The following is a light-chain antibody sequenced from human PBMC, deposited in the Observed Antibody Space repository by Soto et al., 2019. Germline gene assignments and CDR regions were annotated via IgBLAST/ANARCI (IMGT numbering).Light chain of an antibody. CDR2: SAS. J-gene: IGKJ1*01. Sequence: DIQMTQSASSLSASLGDRVSIPCRASQHIRDFLNWYQQKPGKAPELLISSASSLQSGVPSRFSGSGSGTDFTLTIGSLQREDFATYFCQQTYGTPPTYGQGTRVEI. V-gene: IGKV1-39*01. CDR3: QQTYGTPPT. CDR1: QHIRDF.